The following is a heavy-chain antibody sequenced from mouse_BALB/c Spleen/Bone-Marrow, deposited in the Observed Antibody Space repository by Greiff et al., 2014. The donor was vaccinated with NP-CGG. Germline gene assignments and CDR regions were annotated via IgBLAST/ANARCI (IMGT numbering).Heavy chain of an antibody. CDR3: ASYRNGWYFDV. J-gene: IGHJ1*01. V-gene: IGHV14-3*02. Sequence: VHVKQSGAELVKPGASVKLSCTASGFNIKDTYLHWVKQRPEQGLDWIGRIDPAIFTKYDPKFQGKATITADTSSNTAYLHLSSLTSEDTAVYYCASYRNGWYFDVWGAGTTVTVSS. D-gene: IGHD2-14*01. CDR1: GFNIKDTY. CDR2: IDPAIFT.